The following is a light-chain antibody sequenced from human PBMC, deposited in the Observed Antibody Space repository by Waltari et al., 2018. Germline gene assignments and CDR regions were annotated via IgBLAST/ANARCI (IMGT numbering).Light chain of an antibody. CDR3: QQSDSTPYT. Sequence: DIQMTQSPSSLSASVGDRVTLTCRSSQNIGTYLNWYQQRPGKAPKVLISVASTLQSGVPSRFSGSGSGTEVTLTITNLQPEDFAVYYCQQSDSTPYTFGQGTTLESK. V-gene: IGKV1-39*01. J-gene: IGKJ2*01. CDR2: VAS. CDR1: QNIGTY.